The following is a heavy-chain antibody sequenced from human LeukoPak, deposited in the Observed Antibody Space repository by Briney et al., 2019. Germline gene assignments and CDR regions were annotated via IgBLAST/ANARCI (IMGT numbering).Heavy chain of an antibody. CDR2: IYPGDSDT. CDR3: ARLSKCTNGVCYPYYYYYYMDV. D-gene: IGHD2-8*01. J-gene: IGHJ6*03. V-gene: IGHV5-51*01. CDR1: GYSFTSYW. Sequence: GESLKISCKGSGYSFTSYWIGWVRQMPGKGLEWMGIIYPGDSDTRYSPSFQGQVTISADKSISTAYLQWSSLKDSDTAMYYCARLSKCTNGVCYPYYYYYYMDVWGKGTTVTVSS.